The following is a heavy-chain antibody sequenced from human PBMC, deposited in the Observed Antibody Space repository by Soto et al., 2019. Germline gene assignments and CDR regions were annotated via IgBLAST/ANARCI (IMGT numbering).Heavy chain of an antibody. Sequence: VQLVQSGAEVKKPEASVKDSCKASGYTFRNYAISWVRQAPGQGLEWMGWISAYNGYTNYAQKFQGRATMTTDTSTSTAYMELRSLRSDDTAVYYCARDNYDSSGYLVDYWGQGTLVTVSS. CDR2: ISAYNGYT. CDR1: GYTFRNYA. CDR3: ARDNYDSSGYLVDY. D-gene: IGHD3-22*01. V-gene: IGHV1-18*01. J-gene: IGHJ4*02.